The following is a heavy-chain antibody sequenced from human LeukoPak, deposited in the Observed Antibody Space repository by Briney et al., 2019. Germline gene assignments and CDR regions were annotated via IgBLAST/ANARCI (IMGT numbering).Heavy chain of an antibody. CDR2: NYYSGNT. V-gene: IGHV4-39*01. CDR3: ARQTGSGLFILP. D-gene: IGHD3/OR15-3a*01. Sequence: SETLSLTCTVSGVSISSSNSYWGWIRQPPGKGLEWIGSNYYSGNTYYNASLKSQVSISIDTSKNQFSLKLTSVTAADTAVYYCARQTGSGLFILPGGQGTLVTVSS. CDR1: GVSISSSNSY. J-gene: IGHJ4*02.